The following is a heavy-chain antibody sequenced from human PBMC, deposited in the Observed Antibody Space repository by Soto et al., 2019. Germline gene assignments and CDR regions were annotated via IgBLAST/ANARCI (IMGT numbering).Heavy chain of an antibody. V-gene: IGHV4-34*01. Sequence: QVQLQQWGAGLLKPSETLSLTCAVYGGSFSGYYWSWIRQPPGKGLEWIGEINHSGSTNYNPSLKSRVTIAVDTSKNQFSRKLSSVTAADTAVYYCARGPRGVRGVISSLYYYGRDVWGQGTTVTVSS. J-gene: IGHJ6*02. CDR2: INHSGST. CDR1: GGSFSGYY. CDR3: ARGPRGVRGVISSLYYYGRDV. D-gene: IGHD3-10*01.